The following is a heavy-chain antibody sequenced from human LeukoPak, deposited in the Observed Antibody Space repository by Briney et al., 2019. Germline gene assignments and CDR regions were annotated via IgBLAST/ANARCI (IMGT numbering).Heavy chain of an antibody. Sequence: GGSLRLSCAASGFTFSSYAMSWVRQAPGKGLEWVSGISWNSGSIGYADSVKGRFTISRDNAKNSLYLQMNSLRAEDTALYYCAKDSYSGSYKEFDYWGQGTLVTVSS. CDR2: ISWNSGSI. V-gene: IGHV3-9*01. CDR3: AKDSYSGSYKEFDY. J-gene: IGHJ4*02. D-gene: IGHD1-26*01. CDR1: GFTFSSYA.